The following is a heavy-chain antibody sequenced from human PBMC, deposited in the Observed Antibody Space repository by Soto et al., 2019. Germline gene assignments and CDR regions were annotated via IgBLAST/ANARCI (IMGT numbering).Heavy chain of an antibody. J-gene: IGHJ6*02. CDR1: GGSVSSGSYY. CDR2: IYYSGST. V-gene: IGHV4-61*01. Sequence: SETLSLTCTVSGGSVSSGSYYWSWIRQPPGKGLEWVGYIYYSGSTNYNPSLKSRVTISVDTSKNQFSLKLSSVTAADTAVYYCARDSKVVLMVYAKDPSYSYYGMDVWGQGTTVTVSS. CDR3: ARDSKVVLMVYAKDPSYSYYGMDV. D-gene: IGHD2-8*01.